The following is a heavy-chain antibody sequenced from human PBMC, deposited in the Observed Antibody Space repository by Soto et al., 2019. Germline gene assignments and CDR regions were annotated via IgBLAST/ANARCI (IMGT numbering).Heavy chain of an antibody. J-gene: IGHJ6*02. CDR2: TRNKDHSYTT. CDR1: GFTFSDHY. CDR3: TRSWLSGLGGMDV. D-gene: IGHD3-22*01. Sequence: EVQVVEYGGGLVQPGGSLRLSCAASGFTFSDHYMDWVRQAPGKGLEWVGRTRNKDHSYTTEYAASVRGRFTISRDDSKNSLYLQMNSLKSEDTAVYYCTRSWLSGLGGMDVWGQGTTVIVS. V-gene: IGHV3-72*01.